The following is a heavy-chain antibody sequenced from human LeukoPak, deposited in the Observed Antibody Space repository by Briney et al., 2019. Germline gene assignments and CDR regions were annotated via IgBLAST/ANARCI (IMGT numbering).Heavy chain of an antibody. J-gene: IGHJ4*02. CDR3: ATDTGYSGGEFFEY. V-gene: IGHV4-39*07. CDR1: GASISSGSNY. Sequence: PSETLSLTCSVSGASISSGSNYWGWIRQPPGKTLEWIGSIYSSGSTYYNPSLKSRVIIIIDTPKNHFSLTLSSVTAADTAVYYCATDTGYSGGEFFEYWGQGSLVTVSS. D-gene: IGHD3-16*01. CDR2: IYSSGST.